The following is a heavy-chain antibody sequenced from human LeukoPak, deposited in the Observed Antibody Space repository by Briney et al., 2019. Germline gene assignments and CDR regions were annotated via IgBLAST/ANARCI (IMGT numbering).Heavy chain of an antibody. CDR2: ISTSKRKT. Sequence: GGSLRLSCAASGLSFSRYAMSWVRQAPGRGLEYRSRISTSKRKTQYADSVKGRFTISRDNTKNTLSLQMNSLMADDTAVYYCASRPVSDVGPLDYWGQGTLVIVSS. J-gene: IGHJ4*02. CDR1: GLSFSRYA. V-gene: IGHV3-23*01. D-gene: IGHD2-2*01. CDR3: ASRPVSDVGPLDY.